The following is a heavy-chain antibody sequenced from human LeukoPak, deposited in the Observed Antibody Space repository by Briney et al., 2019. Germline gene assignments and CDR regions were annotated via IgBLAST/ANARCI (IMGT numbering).Heavy chain of an antibody. CDR2: IRPDGSEE. Sequence: GGALRLSCASSGFTFSSHWMSWVRQAPGKGLEGVASIRPDGSEEYYMDSVKGRFTIYRDNAKNSLYLQMNSLRAEDTAVYYCARLLGTVTTYDYWGQGTLVTVSS. J-gene: IGHJ4*02. V-gene: IGHV3-7*01. CDR1: GFTFSSHW. CDR3: ARLLGTVTTYDY. D-gene: IGHD1-7*01.